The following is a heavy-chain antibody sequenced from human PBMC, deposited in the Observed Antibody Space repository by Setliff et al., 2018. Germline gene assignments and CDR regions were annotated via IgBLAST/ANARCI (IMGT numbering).Heavy chain of an antibody. V-gene: IGHV3-23*01. D-gene: IGHD3-22*01. CDR3: AKEDYSDSSGYYYETPWFDP. CDR1: GFTFKDYS. Sequence: GGSLRLSCAASGFTFKDYSMVWVRQLPGKGLEWVAGVIQGGSGVYADSVKGRFTVSRDNSKNSCFLEMNNLRVEDTATYYCAKEDYSDSSGYYYETPWFDPWGQGTLVTVSS. J-gene: IGHJ5*02. CDR2: VIQGGSG.